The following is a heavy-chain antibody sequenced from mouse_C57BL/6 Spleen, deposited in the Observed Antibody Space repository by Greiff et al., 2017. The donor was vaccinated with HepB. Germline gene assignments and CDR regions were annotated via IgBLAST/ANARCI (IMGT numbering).Heavy chain of an antibody. V-gene: IGHV5-6*02. J-gene: IGHJ2*01. D-gene: IGHD1-1*01. CDR2: ISSGGSYT. Sequence: DVKLVESGGDLVKPGGSLKLSCAASGFTFSSYGMSWVRQTPDKRLEWVATISSGGSYTYYPDSVKGRFTISRDNAKNTLYLQMSSLKSEDTAMYYCAITTVVAKGGYYFDYWGQGTTLTVSS. CDR1: GFTFSSYG. CDR3: AITTVVAKGGYYFDY.